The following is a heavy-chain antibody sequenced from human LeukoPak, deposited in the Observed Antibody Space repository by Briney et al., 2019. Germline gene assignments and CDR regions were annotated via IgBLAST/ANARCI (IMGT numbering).Heavy chain of an antibody. CDR3: TAAWSNLDF. D-gene: IGHD6-25*01. Sequence: GGSLRLSCAASGFTFSTYNMNWVRQAPGKGLEWVSSISGSSSYIYYADSVRGRFTISRDNAKTSLYLQMNSLRPEDTAIYYCTAAWSNLDFWGQGILVAVSS. J-gene: IGHJ4*02. V-gene: IGHV3-21*01. CDR2: ISGSSSYI. CDR1: GFTFSTYN.